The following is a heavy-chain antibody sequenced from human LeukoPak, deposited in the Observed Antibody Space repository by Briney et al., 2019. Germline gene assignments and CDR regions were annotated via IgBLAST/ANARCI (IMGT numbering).Heavy chain of an antibody. J-gene: IGHJ5*02. CDR3: ARQDCSSTSCYENP. CDR2: IYPGDSDT. CDR1: GYSFTSYW. V-gene: IGHV5-51*01. D-gene: IGHD2-2*01. Sequence: GESLKISCKGSGYSFTSYWIGWVRQMPGKGLEWMGIIYPGDSDTRYSPSFQGQVTISAGNSISTAYLQWSSLEASDTAMYYCARQDCSSTSCYENPWGQGTLVTVSS.